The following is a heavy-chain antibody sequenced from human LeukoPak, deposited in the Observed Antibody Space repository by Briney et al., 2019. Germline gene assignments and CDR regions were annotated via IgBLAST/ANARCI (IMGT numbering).Heavy chain of an antibody. J-gene: IGHJ4*02. V-gene: IGHV1-18*01. CDR1: GYTFTSYG. CDR3: ARAGKYSGSYSSIFDY. Sequence: ASVKVSCKAPGYTFTSYGISWVRQAPGQGLEWMGWISAYNGDTNYAQKLQGRVTMTTDTSTSTAYMELRSVRSDDTAVYYCARAGKYSGSYSSIFDYWGQGTLVPVSS. CDR2: ISAYNGDT. D-gene: IGHD1-26*01.